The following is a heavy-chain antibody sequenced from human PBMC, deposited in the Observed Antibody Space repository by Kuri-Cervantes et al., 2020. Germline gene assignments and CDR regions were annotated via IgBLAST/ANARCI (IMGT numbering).Heavy chain of an antibody. J-gene: IGHJ1*01. V-gene: IGHV3-9*01. Sequence: GGSLRLSCAASGFTFSSYGMHWVRQAPGKGLEWVSGISWNSGSIGYVDSVKGRFTISRDNAKNSLYLQMNSLRAEDTALYYCAKVDAGSYYNKYFQHWGQGTLVTVSS. CDR3: AKVDAGSYYNKYFQH. CDR2: ISWNSGSI. CDR1: GFTFSSYG. D-gene: IGHD1-26*01.